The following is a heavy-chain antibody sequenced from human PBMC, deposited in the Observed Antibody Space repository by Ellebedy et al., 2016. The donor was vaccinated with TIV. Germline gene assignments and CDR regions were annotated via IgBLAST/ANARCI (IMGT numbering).Heavy chain of an antibody. CDR3: AKDRTRGSYYGDGYNRFDY. CDR2: ISYDGSNK. D-gene: IGHD5-24*01. V-gene: IGHV3-30*18. CDR1: GFTFSSYS. Sequence: GESLKISCAASGFTFSSYSMNWVRQAPGKGLEWVAVISYDGSNKYYADSVKGRFTISRDNSKNTLYLQMNSLRAEDTAVYYCAKDRTRGSYYGDGYNRFDYWGQGTLVTVSS. J-gene: IGHJ4*02.